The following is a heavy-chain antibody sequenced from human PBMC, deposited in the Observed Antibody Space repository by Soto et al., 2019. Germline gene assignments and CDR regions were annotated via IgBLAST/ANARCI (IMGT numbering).Heavy chain of an antibody. CDR1: GYRFTSYW. CDR3: ARKDKSGYFNWFDP. V-gene: IGHV5-51*01. J-gene: IGHJ5*02. D-gene: IGHD3-22*01. Sequence: PGESLKISCRTSGYRFTSYWIAWVRQMPGKGLGWMGIIFPSDSDTRYSPSFQGQVTISADRSTSTVFLQLASLKASDTAVYFCARKDKSGYFNWFDPWGQGTLVTVSS. CDR2: IFPSDSDT.